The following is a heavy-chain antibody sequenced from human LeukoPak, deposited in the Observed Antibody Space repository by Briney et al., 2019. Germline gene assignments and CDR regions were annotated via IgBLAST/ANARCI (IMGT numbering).Heavy chain of an antibody. CDR2: ISGSGGST. Sequence: GGSLRLSCAASGFTFSSYAMSWVRQAPGKGLEWVSAISGSGGSTYYADSVKGRFTISRDSSKNTLYLQMNSLRAEDTAVYYCAKDFYYDSSGYPSDYWGQGTLVTVSS. V-gene: IGHV3-23*01. D-gene: IGHD3-22*01. CDR1: GFTFSSYA. J-gene: IGHJ4*02. CDR3: AKDFYYDSSGYPSDY.